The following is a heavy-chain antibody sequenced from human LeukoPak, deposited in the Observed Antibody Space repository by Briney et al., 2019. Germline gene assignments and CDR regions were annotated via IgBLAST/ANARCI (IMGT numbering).Heavy chain of an antibody. CDR3: AKLEN. J-gene: IGHJ4*02. CDR2: ITGRGDST. Sequence: GGSLRLSCAAAGFTFRSYGMTGVRQAPGKGLEGVSSITGRGDSTYYADSVKGRFIISRDNSKNTLYLQMNSLRAEDTAIYYCAKLENWGQGTLVTVSS. CDR1: GFTFRSYG. V-gene: IGHV3-23*01. D-gene: IGHD1-1*01.